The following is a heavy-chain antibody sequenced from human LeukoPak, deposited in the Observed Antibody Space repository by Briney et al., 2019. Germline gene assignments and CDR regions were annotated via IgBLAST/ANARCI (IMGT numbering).Heavy chain of an antibody. J-gene: IGHJ4*02. V-gene: IGHV4-59*08. Sequence: SGTPSLTCTVSAGSISSSYGSRIRQPPGKRLDWCWYNYYSVRTNYNASLKSRVDISVDTSKIQFSLQRSSGTAADTAVYYCGRYYGGALFDFWGQGTLVSVSS. CDR1: AGSISSSY. D-gene: IGHD4-23*01. CDR3: GRYYGGALFDF. CDR2: NYYSVRT.